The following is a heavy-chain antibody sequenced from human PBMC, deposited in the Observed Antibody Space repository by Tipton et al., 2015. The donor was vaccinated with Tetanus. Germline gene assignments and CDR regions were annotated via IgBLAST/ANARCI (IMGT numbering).Heavy chain of an antibody. CDR1: GSTFGKYG. Sequence: SLRLSCAASGSTFGKYGMTWVRQAPGRGLEWVSSISDSGSHSTYKDSVKGRFAISRDNSKNTVYLQMNNLRDDDTAVYYCARDAAGWLIRWYFAYWGQGALVAVSS. D-gene: IGHD4-23*01. J-gene: IGHJ4*02. CDR3: ARDAAGWLIRWYFAY. CDR2: ISDSGSHS. V-gene: IGHV3-23*01.